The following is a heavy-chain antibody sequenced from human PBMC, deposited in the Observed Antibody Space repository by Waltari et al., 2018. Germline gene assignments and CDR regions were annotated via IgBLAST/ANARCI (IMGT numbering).Heavy chain of an antibody. CDR3: ARRGYCSGGSCSGSAFDI. V-gene: IGHV5-51*03. J-gene: IGHJ3*02. CDR1: GYSFTSYW. CDR2: IYPGDSDT. D-gene: IGHD2-15*01. Sequence: EVQLVQSGAEVKKPGESLKISCKGSGYSFTSYWIGWVRQMPGKGLEWMGIIYPGDSDTGYSPSFQGQVTISADKSISTAYLQWSSLKASDTAMYYCARRGYCSGGSCSGSAFDIWGQGTMVTVSS.